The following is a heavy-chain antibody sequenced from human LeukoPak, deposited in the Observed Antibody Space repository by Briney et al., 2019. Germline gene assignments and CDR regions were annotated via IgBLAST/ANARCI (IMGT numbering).Heavy chain of an antibody. D-gene: IGHD2-21*02. V-gene: IGHV3-7*01. CDR1: GFTFSSYW. Sequence: PWGSLRLSCAASGFTFSSYWMSWVRQAPGKGLEWLANIKQDGSEKYYVDSVKGRFTISRDNAKNSLYLQMNSLRAEDTAVYYCARDFVVVTAFLDYWGQGTLVTVSS. CDR2: IKQDGSEK. J-gene: IGHJ4*02. CDR3: ARDFVVVTAFLDY.